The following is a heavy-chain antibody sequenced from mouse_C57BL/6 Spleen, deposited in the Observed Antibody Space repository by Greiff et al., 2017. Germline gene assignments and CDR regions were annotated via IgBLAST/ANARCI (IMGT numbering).Heavy chain of an antibody. CDR2: ISDGGSYT. CDR1: GFTFSSYA. V-gene: IGHV5-4*01. CDR3: ARDETARAMDY. Sequence: EVQVVESGGGLVKPGGSLKLSCAASGFTFSSYAMSWVRQTPEKRLEWVATISDGGSYTYYPDNVKGRFTISRDNAKNNLYLQMSHLKSEDTAMYYCARDETARAMDYWGQGTSVTVSS. D-gene: IGHD3-3*01. J-gene: IGHJ4*01.